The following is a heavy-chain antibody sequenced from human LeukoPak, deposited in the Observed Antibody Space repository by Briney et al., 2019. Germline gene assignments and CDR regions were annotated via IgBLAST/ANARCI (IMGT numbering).Heavy chain of an antibody. CDR2: IYSGGRI. CDR3: ARLWFGEEGGFDY. Sequence: GGSLRLSCAASGFTVSSNYMSWVRQAPGKGLEWVSVIYSGGRIYYADSVKGRFTISRDNSKNTLYLQMNSLRAEDTAVYYCARLWFGEEGGFDYWGQGTLVTVSS. D-gene: IGHD3-10*01. CDR1: GFTVSSNY. V-gene: IGHV3-53*01. J-gene: IGHJ4*02.